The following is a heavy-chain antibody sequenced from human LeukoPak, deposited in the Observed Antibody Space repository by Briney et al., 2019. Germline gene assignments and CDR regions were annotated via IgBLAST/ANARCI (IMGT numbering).Heavy chain of an antibody. V-gene: IGHV1-46*01. CDR1: ESKITELC. Sequence: ASVKVSCKISESKITELCMHWVRQAPGQGLEWMGIINPSGGSTSYAQKFQGRVTMTRDTSTSTVYMELSSLRSEDTAVYYCARYYYGSGSYPDYWGQGTLVTVSS. CDR3: ARYYYGSGSYPDY. CDR2: INPSGGST. J-gene: IGHJ4*02. D-gene: IGHD3-10*01.